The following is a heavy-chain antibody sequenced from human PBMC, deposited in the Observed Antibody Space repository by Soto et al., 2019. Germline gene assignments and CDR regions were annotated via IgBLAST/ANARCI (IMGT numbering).Heavy chain of an antibody. V-gene: IGHV3-23*01. J-gene: IGHJ5*02. D-gene: IGHD6-19*01. CDR3: AKDGPPQLSIAVAGPGGP. CDR2: ISGSGGST. Sequence: GGSLRLSCAASGFTFSSYAMSWVRQAPGKGLEWVSAISGSGGSTYYADSVKGRFTISRDNSKNTLYLQMNSLRAEDTAVYYCAKDGPPQLSIAVAGPGGPWGQGTLVTVSS. CDR1: GFTFSSYA.